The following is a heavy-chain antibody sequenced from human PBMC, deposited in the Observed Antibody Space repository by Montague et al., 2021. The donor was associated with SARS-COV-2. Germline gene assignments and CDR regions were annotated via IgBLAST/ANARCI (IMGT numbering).Heavy chain of an antibody. D-gene: IGHD2-8*02. V-gene: IGHV4-39*07. CDR1: GGSISTSPYF. CDR3: ARSDLSVIVLVVYATRGGYFDL. CDR2: IYYSGST. Sequence: SETLSLTCTVSGGSISTSPYFWGWIRQPPGKGLEWIGSIYYSGSTYYNPSLKSRVTISVDTSKNQFSLKLSSVTAADTAVYYCARSDLSVIVLVVYATRGGYFDLWGRGTLVTVSS. J-gene: IGHJ2*01.